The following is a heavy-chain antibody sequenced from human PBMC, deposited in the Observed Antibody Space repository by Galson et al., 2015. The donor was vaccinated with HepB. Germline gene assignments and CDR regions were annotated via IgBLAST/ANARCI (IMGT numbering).Heavy chain of an antibody. CDR2: ISSSSSTI. V-gene: IGHV3-48*02. D-gene: IGHD6-13*01. Sequence: SLRLSCAASGFTFSSYSMNWVRQAPGKGLEWVPYISSSSSTIYYADSVKGRFTISRDNAKNSLYLQMNSLRDEDTAVYYCARDVAAAGSPYYFDYWGQGTLVTVSS. J-gene: IGHJ4*02. CDR1: GFTFSSYS. CDR3: ARDVAAAGSPYYFDY.